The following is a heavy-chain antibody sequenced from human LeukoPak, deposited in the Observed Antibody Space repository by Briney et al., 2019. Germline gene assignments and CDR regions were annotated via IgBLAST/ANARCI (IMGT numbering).Heavy chain of an antibody. CDR2: IWHDGSIK. V-gene: IGHV3-33*01. CDR1: GFTFSTYG. CDR3: ARAVGPFDF. J-gene: IGHJ3*01. Sequence: GGSLRLSCAASGFTFSTYGMHWFRQAPVKGLEWVAVIWHDGSIKYYADSVKGRFTISRDNSKNTLYLQMNSLRAEDTAVYYCARAVGPFDFWGPGTIVIVSS.